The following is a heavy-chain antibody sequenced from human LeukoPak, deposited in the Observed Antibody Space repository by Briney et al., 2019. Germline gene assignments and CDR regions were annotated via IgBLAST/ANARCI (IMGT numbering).Heavy chain of an antibody. Sequence: GGSLRLSCPVSGFAFSSYAMRWVRQAPGRGLEWVSVISTSGESAYYADSVRGRFTISRDNSKNTLYLQMNSLRAEDTAVYYCAKDRGSGYHYFDYWAEGTLVRVSS. V-gene: IGHV3-23*01. CDR2: ISTSGESA. CDR3: AKDRGSGYHYFDY. J-gene: IGHJ4*02. CDR1: GFAFSSYA. D-gene: IGHD3-22*01.